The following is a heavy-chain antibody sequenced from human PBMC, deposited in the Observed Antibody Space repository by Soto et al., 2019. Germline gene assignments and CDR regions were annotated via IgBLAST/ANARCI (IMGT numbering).Heavy chain of an antibody. Sequence: ASVKVSCKASGGTFSSYAISWVRQAPGQGLEWMGGIIPIFGTANYAQKFQGRVTIAADESTSTAYMELSSLRSEDTAVYYCARARSGSYFFGFDPWGQGTLVTVSS. D-gene: IGHD1-26*01. V-gene: IGHV1-69*13. CDR2: IIPIFGTA. J-gene: IGHJ5*02. CDR1: GGTFSSYA. CDR3: ARARSGSYFFGFDP.